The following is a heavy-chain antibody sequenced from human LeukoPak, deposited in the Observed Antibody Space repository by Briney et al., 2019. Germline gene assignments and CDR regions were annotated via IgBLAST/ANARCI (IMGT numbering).Heavy chain of an antibody. CDR1: GFTFSSYE. J-gene: IGHJ4*02. Sequence: GRSLRLSCGASGFTFSSYEMNWVRQAPGKGLEWVSYISSSGSTIYYSYSVKGRFTISRDNAKNSLYLQMNSLRAEDTAVYYCARVGYSYGLDYFDYWGQGDLVTVSS. D-gene: IGHD5-18*01. CDR2: ISSSGSTI. V-gene: IGHV3-48*03. CDR3: ARVGYSYGLDYFDY.